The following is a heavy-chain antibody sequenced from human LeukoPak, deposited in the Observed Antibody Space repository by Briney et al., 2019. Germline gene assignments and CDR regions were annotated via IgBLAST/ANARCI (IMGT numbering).Heavy chain of an antibody. V-gene: IGHV1-2*02. CDR1: GYTFTGYY. CDR3: ARDKRLGRYSSSWYWFDP. Sequence: ASVKVSCKASGYTFTGYYMRWVRQAPGQGLEWMGWINPNSGGTNYAQKFQGRVTMTRDTSISTAYMELSRLRSDDTAVYYCARDKRLGRYSSSWYWFDPWGQGTLVTVSS. D-gene: IGHD6-13*01. CDR2: INPNSGGT. J-gene: IGHJ5*02.